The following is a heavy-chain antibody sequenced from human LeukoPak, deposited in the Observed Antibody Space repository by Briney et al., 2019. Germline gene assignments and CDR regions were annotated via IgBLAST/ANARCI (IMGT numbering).Heavy chain of an antibody. Sequence: SETLSLTCTVSGGSISSYYWSWIRQPPGKGLEYMGYISYSGSTNYNPSLKSRVTMSVDTSKNQFSLKLSSVTTTDTAVYYCARHTPKDIAAAGAGYYYYMDVWGKGTTVTVSS. CDR3: ARHTPKDIAAAGAGYYYYMDV. D-gene: IGHD6-13*01. CDR2: ISYSGST. V-gene: IGHV4-59*08. J-gene: IGHJ6*03. CDR1: GGSISSYY.